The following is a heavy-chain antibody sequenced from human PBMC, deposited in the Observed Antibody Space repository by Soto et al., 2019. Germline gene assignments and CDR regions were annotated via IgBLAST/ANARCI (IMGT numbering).Heavy chain of an antibody. CDR1: GGFTSTNNW. J-gene: IGHJ4*02. D-gene: IGHD3-10*01. V-gene: IGHV4-4*02. CDR2: AYHSGST. Sequence: QLQLQESGPGLVRPSGTLSLTCAVSGGFTSTNNWGSWVRQPPGKGLEWIGDAYHSGSTEYNPSLKSRVSISVGKSKNQISLKLTSATAADTAVYYCARSPPSSYYGGSGTFDYWGQGTLVTVSS. CDR3: ARSPPSSYYGGSGTFDY.